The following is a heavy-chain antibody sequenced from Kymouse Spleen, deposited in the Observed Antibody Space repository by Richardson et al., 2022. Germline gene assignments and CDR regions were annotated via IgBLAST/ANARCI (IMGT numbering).Heavy chain of an antibody. V-gene: IGHV3-9*01. CDR2: ISWNSGSI. D-gene: IGHD3-10*01. J-gene: IGHJ4*02. Sequence: EVQLVESGGGLVQPGRSLRLSCAASGFTFDDYAMHWVRQAPGKGLEWVSGISWNSGSIGYADSVKGRFTISRDNAKNSLYLQMNSLRAEDTALYYCAKDVTMVRGVIITV*LLGPGNPGHRLL. CDR1: GFTFDDYA. CDR3: AKDVTMVRGVIITV*L.